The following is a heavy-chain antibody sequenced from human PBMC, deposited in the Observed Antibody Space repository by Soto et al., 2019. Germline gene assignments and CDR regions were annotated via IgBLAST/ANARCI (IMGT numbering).Heavy chain of an antibody. CDR1: GYTFSTYG. D-gene: IGHD6-19*01. J-gene: IGHJ1*01. V-gene: IGHV1-18*01. Sequence: ASVKVSCKASGYTFSTYGIRWVRQAPGQGLEWMGWISGYNGNTNYAQKFQGRVTMTTDTSTSTAYMELRSLRSDDTAVYYCVRDLYMAVAGTGYFLHWGQGTLVTVSS. CDR2: ISGYNGNT. CDR3: VRDLYMAVAGTGYFLH.